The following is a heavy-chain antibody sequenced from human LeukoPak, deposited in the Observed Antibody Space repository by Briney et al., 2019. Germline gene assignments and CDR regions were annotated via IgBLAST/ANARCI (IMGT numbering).Heavy chain of an antibody. Sequence: ASVKVSCKASGYTFTTYGISWVRQAPGQGLEWMGWISAYNGNTYYAQKLQGRVTMTRNTSISTAYMELSSLRSEDTAVYYCASYDSGGWIAFDIWGQGTMVTVSS. CDR3: ASYDSGGWIAFDI. CDR1: GYTFTTYG. CDR2: ISAYNGNT. J-gene: IGHJ3*02. D-gene: IGHD3-22*01. V-gene: IGHV1-18*01.